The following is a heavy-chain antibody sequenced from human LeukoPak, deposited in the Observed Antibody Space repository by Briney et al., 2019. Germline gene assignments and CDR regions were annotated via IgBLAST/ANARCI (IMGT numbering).Heavy chain of an antibody. D-gene: IGHD3-22*01. J-gene: IGHJ5*01. CDR3: AKDRPNYHESNGHYYRLNGDS. CDR1: GFTFNIYS. CDR2: ITSSGDAT. Sequence: GGSLRLSCVASGFTFNIYSMSWVRQAPGKGLEWVSSITSSGDATFHAASVTDRFTISRDNSKSTLYLQVSRLRVEDTAVYYCAKDRPNYHESNGHYYRLNGDSWGQGTLATVSS. V-gene: IGHV3-23*01.